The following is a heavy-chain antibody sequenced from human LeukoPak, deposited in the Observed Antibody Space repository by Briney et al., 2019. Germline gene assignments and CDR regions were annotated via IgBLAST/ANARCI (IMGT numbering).Heavy chain of an antibody. CDR1: GFTFSDYY. D-gene: IGHD3-10*01. Sequence: SGGSLRLSCAASGFTFSDYYMSWIRQAPGKGLEWVAFIRNDGTDRNYADSVKGRFTISRDNSKSTLYLQMNSLRTEDTAVYYCAKDYGSGSFSFDYWGQGTLVTVSS. CDR2: IRNDGTDR. CDR3: AKDYGSGSFSFDY. J-gene: IGHJ4*02. V-gene: IGHV3-30*02.